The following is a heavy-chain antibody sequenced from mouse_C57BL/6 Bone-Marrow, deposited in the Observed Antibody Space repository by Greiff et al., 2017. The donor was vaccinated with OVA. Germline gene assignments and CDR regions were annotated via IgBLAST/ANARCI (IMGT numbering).Heavy chain of an antibody. CDR3: ARRGSSSWFAY. CDR2: IDPSDSET. CDR1: GYTFTSYW. J-gene: IGHJ3*01. Sequence: QVQLKQSGAELVRPGSSVKLSCKASGYTFTSYWMHWVKQRPIQGLEWIGNIDPSDSETHYNQKFKDKATLTVDKSSSTAYMQVSSLTSEDSAVYYCARRGSSSWFAYWGQGTLVTVSA. V-gene: IGHV1-52*01. D-gene: IGHD1-1*01.